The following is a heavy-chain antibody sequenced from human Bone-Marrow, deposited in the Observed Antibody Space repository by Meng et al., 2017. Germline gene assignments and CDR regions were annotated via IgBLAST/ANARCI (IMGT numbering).Heavy chain of an antibody. J-gene: IGHJ4*02. CDR1: GYTFPDSW. V-gene: IGHV1-2*06. CDR3: ARDEDISAAGKLFGDY. Sequence: QGERVQSRAEVTKPGASVKVSCQASGYTFPDSWLRCVGRAPGRGLEGMGRINAKSGDTHYAQRFQGRVTMTGDTSISTAYMELSGLRFDDTAMYYCARDEDISAAGKLFGDYWGQGTLVTVSS. D-gene: IGHD6-13*01. CDR2: INAKSGDT.